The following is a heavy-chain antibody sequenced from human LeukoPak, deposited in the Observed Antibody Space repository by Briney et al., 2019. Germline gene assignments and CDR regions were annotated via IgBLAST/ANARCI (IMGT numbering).Heavy chain of an antibody. Sequence: PGRSLRLSCAASGFTFSSYGMHWVRQAPGKGLEWVAVIWYDGSKIYYADSVKGRFTISRDNAKNTLYLQMNSLRAEDTAIYYCARVRFCSSTRCYNYLDSWGQGTLVTVSS. J-gene: IGHJ4*02. D-gene: IGHD2-2*01. CDR2: IWYDGSKI. V-gene: IGHV3-33*08. CDR3: ARVRFCSSTRCYNYLDS. CDR1: GFTFSSYG.